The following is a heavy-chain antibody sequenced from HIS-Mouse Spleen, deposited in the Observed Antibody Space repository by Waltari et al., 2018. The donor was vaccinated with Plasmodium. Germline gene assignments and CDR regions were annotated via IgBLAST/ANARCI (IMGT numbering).Heavy chain of an antibody. CDR3: ARVLGYKAAAGTFVEYFQH. J-gene: IGHJ1*01. CDR1: GYTFTGYY. CDR2: SNPNRGGT. Sequence: QVQLVQSGAEVKKPGASVKVSCKASGYTFTGYYMHSVRQAPGQVLEWMGWSNPNRGGTNYAQKFQGRVTMTRDTSISTAYMELSRLRSDDTAVYYCARVLGYKAAAGTFVEYFQHWGQGTLVTVSS. V-gene: IGHV1-2*02. D-gene: IGHD6-13*01.